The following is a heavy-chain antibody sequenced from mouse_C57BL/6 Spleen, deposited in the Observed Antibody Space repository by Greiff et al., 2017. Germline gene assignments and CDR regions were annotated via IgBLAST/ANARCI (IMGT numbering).Heavy chain of an antibody. CDR3: ARSEADDYYAMDY. D-gene: IGHD2-3*01. J-gene: IGHJ4*01. CDR2: INPSSGYT. CDR1: GYTFTSYW. V-gene: IGHV1-7*01. Sequence: QVQLQQSGAELAKPGASVKLSCKASGYTFTSYWMHWVKQRPGQGLEWIGYINPSSGYTKYNQKFKDKATLTADKSSNTAYMQLSSLTYEDSAVYYGARSEADDYYAMDYWGQGTSVTVSS.